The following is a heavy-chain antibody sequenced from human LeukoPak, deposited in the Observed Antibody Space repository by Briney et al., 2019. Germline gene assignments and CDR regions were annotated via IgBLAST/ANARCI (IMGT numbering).Heavy chain of an antibody. CDR2: INPNSGGT. Sequence: GASVKVSCKASGYTFTGYYMHWVRQAPGQGLEWMGWINPNSGGTYYAQKFQGRVTMTRDTSISTAYMELSRLRSDDPAVYYCARSRTGTGFLFDYWGQGTLVTVSS. CDR1: GYTFTGYY. D-gene: IGHD3/OR15-3a*01. V-gene: IGHV1-2*02. J-gene: IGHJ4*02. CDR3: ARSRTGTGFLFDY.